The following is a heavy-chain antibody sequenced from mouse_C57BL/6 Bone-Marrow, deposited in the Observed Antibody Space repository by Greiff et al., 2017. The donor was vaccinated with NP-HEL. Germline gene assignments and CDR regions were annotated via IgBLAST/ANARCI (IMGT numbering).Heavy chain of an antibody. J-gene: IGHJ1*03. D-gene: IGHD2-4*01. CDR2: IDPNSGGT. V-gene: IGHV1-72*01. CDR1: GYTFTSYW. CDR3: AREAYYDYYWYFDV. Sequence: QVQLKQPGAELVKPGASVKLSCKASGYTFTSYWMHWVKQRPGRGLEWIGRIDPNSGGTKYNEKFKSKATLTVDKPSSTAYMQLSSLTSEDSAVYYCAREAYYDYYWYFDVWGTGTTVTVSS.